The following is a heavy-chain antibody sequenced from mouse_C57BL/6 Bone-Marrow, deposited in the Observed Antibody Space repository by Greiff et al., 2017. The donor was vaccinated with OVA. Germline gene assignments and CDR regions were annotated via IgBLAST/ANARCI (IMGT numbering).Heavy chain of an antibody. CDR1: GFSLTSYG. V-gene: IGHV2-6-1*01. CDR3: ARHFYYCYYFDY. CDR2: IWSDGST. Sequence: VHLVESGPGLVAPSQSLSITCTVSGFSLTSYGVHWVRQPPGKGLEWLVVIWSDGSTTYNSALKSRLSISKNNSKIHVFLKMNRLHTYDTAMYYCARHFYYCYYFDYWGPGTTLTVSS. J-gene: IGHJ2*01. D-gene: IGHD1-1*01.